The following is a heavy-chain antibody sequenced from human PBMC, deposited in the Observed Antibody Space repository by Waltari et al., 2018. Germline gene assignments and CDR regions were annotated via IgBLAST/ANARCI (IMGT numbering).Heavy chain of an antibody. CDR1: GYTFTSYD. D-gene: IGHD3-22*01. CDR2: MNPNSGNT. V-gene: IGHV1-8*03. J-gene: IGHJ4*02. Sequence: QVQMVQSGAEVKKPGDSVKVSCKASGYTFTSYDINWVRQATGQGLEWMGWMNPNSGNTGYAQKFQCRVTITRNTSISTAYMELSSLRSEDTAVYYCARVSGYYYARVLLYWGQGTLVTVSS. CDR3: ARVSGYYYARVLLY.